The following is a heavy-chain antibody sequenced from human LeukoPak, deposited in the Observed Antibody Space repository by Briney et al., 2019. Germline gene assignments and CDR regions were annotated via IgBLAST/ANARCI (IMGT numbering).Heavy chain of an antibody. D-gene: IGHD1-26*01. CDR2: IYYSGST. V-gene: IGHV4-39*01. Sequence: PSETLSLTCTVSGGSISSSSYYWGWIRQPPGKGLEWIGSIYYSGSTYYNPSIKSRVTISVDTSKNPFSLKLSPVTAADTAVYYRARGRVGATTTWFDPWGQGTLVTVSS. CDR1: GGSISSSSYY. CDR3: ARGRVGATTTWFDP. J-gene: IGHJ5*02.